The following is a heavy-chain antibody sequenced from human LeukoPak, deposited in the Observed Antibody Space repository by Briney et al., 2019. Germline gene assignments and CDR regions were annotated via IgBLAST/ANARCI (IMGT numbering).Heavy chain of an antibody. CDR2: VYDSGTT. Sequence: PSETLSLTCTVSGGSISSYYWSWIRQSPGKGLDWFGYVYDSGTTNYNPSLKSRVTISVDTSKNQFSLKLSSVTAADTAVYYCAREPRSYYYYYYMDVWGKGTTVTVSS. V-gene: IGHV4-59*01. D-gene: IGHD3-3*01. CDR1: GGSISSYY. J-gene: IGHJ6*03. CDR3: AREPRSYYYYYYMDV.